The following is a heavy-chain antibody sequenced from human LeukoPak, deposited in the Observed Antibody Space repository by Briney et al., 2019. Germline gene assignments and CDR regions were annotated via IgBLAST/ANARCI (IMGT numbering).Heavy chain of an antibody. CDR3: ARTSYDAFDI. CDR1: GFTFSSYG. D-gene: IGHD1/OR15-1a*01. Sequence: QPGGSLRLSCAASGFTFSSYGMHWVRQAPGKGLEWVAFIRYDGSNKYYADSVKGRYTISRDNSKNTLYLQMNSLRAEDTAVYYCARTSYDAFDIWGQGTMVTVSS. CDR2: IRYDGSNK. J-gene: IGHJ3*02. V-gene: IGHV3-30*02.